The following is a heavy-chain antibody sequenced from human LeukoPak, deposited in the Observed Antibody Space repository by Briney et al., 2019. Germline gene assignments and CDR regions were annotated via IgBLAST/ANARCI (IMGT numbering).Heavy chain of an antibody. V-gene: IGHV4-59*08. D-gene: IGHD3-22*01. CDR1: GGSISSYY. CDR3: ARLRNHYYYDSSGYHDAFDI. J-gene: IGHJ3*02. CDR2: ICDSGST. Sequence: PSETLSLTCTVSGGSISSYYWSWIRQPPGKGLEWIGYICDSGSTNYNPSLKSRVTISVDTSKNQFSLKLSSVTAADTAVYYCARLRNHYYYDSSGYHDAFDIWGQGTMVTVSS.